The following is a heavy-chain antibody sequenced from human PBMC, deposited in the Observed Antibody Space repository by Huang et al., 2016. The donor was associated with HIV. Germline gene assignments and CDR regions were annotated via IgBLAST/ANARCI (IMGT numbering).Heavy chain of an antibody. D-gene: IGHD3-10*01. Sequence: QLQLRESGPGLVKPSETLSLTCTVSGGSIRSDNYYWGWIRQPPGKGLAWIGGIYYSGSTYYNPSRKSRVTITVDTSKNQFSLKMRSVTAADTAVYYCARLPGSITMIRGVITDPYWGQGTLVTVSS. CDR3: ARLPGSITMIRGVITDPY. CDR2: IYYSGST. J-gene: IGHJ4*02. CDR1: GGSIRSDNYY. V-gene: IGHV4-39*01.